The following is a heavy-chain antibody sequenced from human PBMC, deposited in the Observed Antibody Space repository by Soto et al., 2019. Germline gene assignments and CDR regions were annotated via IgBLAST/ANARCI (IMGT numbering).Heavy chain of an antibody. CDR1: GFTFGDYA. CDR2: IRSKAYGGTT. CDR3: TRVAGQQLALDAFDI. V-gene: IGHV3-49*03. J-gene: IGHJ3*02. Sequence: GGSLRLSCTASGFTFGDYAMSWFRQAPGKGLEWVGFIRSKAYGGTTEYAASVKGRFTISRDDSKSIAYLQMNSLKTEDTAVYYCTRVAGQQLALDAFDIWGQGTMVTVSS. D-gene: IGHD6-13*01.